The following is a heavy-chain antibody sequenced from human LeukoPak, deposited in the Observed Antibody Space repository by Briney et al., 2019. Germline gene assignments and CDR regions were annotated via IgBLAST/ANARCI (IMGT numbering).Heavy chain of an antibody. Sequence: PGGSLRLSCAASGFTFSNYWMSWVRQPPGEGLEWVANIKQDGSKRNYVGAVNGRFSISRDNARNSLYLQMNSLRGEDTAVYYCAGRSGSFDYWGQGTLVTVSS. D-gene: IGHD3-10*01. J-gene: IGHJ4*02. CDR1: GFTFSNYW. CDR3: AGRSGSFDY. V-gene: IGHV3-7*01. CDR2: IKQDGSKR.